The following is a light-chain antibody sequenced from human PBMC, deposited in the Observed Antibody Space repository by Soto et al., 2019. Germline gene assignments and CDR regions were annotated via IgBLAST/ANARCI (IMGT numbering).Light chain of an antibody. CDR1: SSNIGAGFD. J-gene: IGLJ2*01. CDR2: AND. V-gene: IGLV1-40*01. Sequence: QSVLTQPPSVSGAPGQRLTISCAGTSSNIGAGFDVHWYQQLPGTAPKLLIYANDDRPSGVPDRFSGSTSGTSASLAITGLLTEDAADYDCQSYDNSLLAYVFGGGTQLTVL. CDR3: QSYDNSLLAYV.